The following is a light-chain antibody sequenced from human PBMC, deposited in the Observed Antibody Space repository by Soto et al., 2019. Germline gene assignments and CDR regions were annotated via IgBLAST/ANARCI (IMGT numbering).Light chain of an antibody. CDR2: VAS. Sequence: VMTQSPATLSVSPGERATLSCRASQSVGNSLAWYQQKPGQAPRLLIYVASTRATGIPARFSGSGSGTEFTLTINSLQSEDFAVYYCQQYNDWPPRWTFGQGTKVEI. CDR1: QSVGNS. CDR3: QQYNDWPPRWT. V-gene: IGKV3-15*01. J-gene: IGKJ1*01.